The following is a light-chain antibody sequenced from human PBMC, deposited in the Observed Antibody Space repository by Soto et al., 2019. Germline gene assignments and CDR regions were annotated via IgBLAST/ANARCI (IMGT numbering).Light chain of an antibody. V-gene: IGKV3-15*01. J-gene: IGKJ1*01. CDR3: QQYNNCPWT. CDR2: GAS. CDR1: QSVSSD. Sequence: EIVMTQSPATLSVSPGDRATLSCRASQSVSSDLAWYHQKPGQAPRLLIYGASTRATGIPARFSGSGSGTEFTLTISSLQSEDFAVYYCQQYNNCPWTFGQGTKVDI.